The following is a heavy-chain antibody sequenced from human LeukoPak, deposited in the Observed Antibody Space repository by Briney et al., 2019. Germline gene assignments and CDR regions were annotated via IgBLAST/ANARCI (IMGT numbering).Heavy chain of an antibody. CDR1: GGSISSYY. Sequence: PSETLSLTCTVSGGSISSYYWSWIRQPPGKGLEWIGYIYYSGSTNYNPSLQSRVTISVDTSMNKFSLKLSSVTAADTAVYYCARRRRGYRYYYFDYWGQGTLGTVSS. J-gene: IGHJ4*02. CDR3: ARRRRGYRYYYFDY. CDR2: IYYSGST. V-gene: IGHV4-59*08. D-gene: IGHD5-18*01.